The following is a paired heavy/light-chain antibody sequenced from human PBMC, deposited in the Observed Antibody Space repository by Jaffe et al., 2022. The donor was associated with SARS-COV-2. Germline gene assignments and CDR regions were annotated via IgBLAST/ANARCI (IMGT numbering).Heavy chain of an antibody. V-gene: IGHV5-10-1*03. CDR3: ARHVREPAALDS. D-gene: IGHD2-2*01. Sequence: EVQLVQSGAELKKPGESLKISCKASGNIFSSFWITWVRQMPGKGLEWMGRIDLSDSYTFYNPSFEGHVTISSDKYNITAYLQWHTLKASDTALYYCARHVREPAALDSWGQGTLVTVSS. J-gene: IGHJ5*01. CDR1: GNIFSSFW. CDR2: IDLSDSYT.
Light chain of an antibody. CDR2: GVS. J-gene: IGKJ1*01. CDR3: QQYGHSPWT. CDR1: QSVSSSF. Sequence: EIVLTQSPGTLSLSPGDRATLSCWASQSVSSSFLAWYQQKPGQAPRLLIYGVSSRATGIPDRFSGRGSGTDFALTISRLEPEDFAVYYCQQYGHSPWTFGQGTKVDIK. V-gene: IGKV3-20*01.